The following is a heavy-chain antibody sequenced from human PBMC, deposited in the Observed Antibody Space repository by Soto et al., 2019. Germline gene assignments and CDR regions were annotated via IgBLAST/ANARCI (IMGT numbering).Heavy chain of an antibody. CDR2: IYYSGST. CDR1: GGSISSYY. Sequence: SETLSLTSTFSGGSISSYYWSWIRQPPGKGLEKIGYIYYSGSTNYNPSLKSRVTISVDTSKNQFSLKLSSVTAADTAVYYCARTYCGGDCYSDVIYNFDYWGQGTLVTVSS. CDR3: ARTYCGGDCYSDVIYNFDY. D-gene: IGHD2-21*02. V-gene: IGHV4-59*08. J-gene: IGHJ4*02.